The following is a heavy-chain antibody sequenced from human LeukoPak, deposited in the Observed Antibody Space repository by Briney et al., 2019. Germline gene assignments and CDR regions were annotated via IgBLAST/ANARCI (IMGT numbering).Heavy chain of an antibody. D-gene: IGHD6-19*01. CDR2: IWYDGSNT. J-gene: IGHJ5*02. CDR1: GFTFSSYG. CDR3: ARDRVAGKYNWFDP. V-gene: IGHV3-33*01. Sequence: GGSLRLSCAASGFTFSSYGMHWVRQAPGKGLEWVAVIWYDGSNTYYADCVKGRFTISRDNSKNTMYLQMNSLRAEDTAVYYCARDRVAGKYNWFDPWGQGTLVTVSS.